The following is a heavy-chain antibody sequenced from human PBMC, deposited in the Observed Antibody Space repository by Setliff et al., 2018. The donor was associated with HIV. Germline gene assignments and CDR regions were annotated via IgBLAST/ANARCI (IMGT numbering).Heavy chain of an antibody. CDR1: GYPFTSYA. D-gene: IGHD2-15*01. Sequence: ASVKVSCKTSGYPFTSYAIHWVRQAPGQRLEWLGWLSTGNGNTKYSQKFQDRVTFTRDTYAGTAYMELSSLRSEDTAVYYCARDYCSGGNCYSLYWGQGTLVTV. J-gene: IGHJ4*02. CDR2: LSTGNGNT. CDR3: ARDYCSGGNCYSLY. V-gene: IGHV1-3*04.